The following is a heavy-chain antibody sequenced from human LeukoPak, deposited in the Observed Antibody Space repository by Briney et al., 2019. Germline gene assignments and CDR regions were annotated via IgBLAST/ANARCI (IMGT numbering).Heavy chain of an antibody. D-gene: IGHD2-15*01. CDR2: IKLDGSEK. CDR1: GFTFSSYW. J-gene: IGHJ3*02. Sequence: GGSLRLSCAASGFTFSSYWMSWVRQAPGKGLEWVANIKLDGSEKYYVDSVKGRFNISGDNAKNPLYLQMNSLRAEDTAVYYCANLCSGRPRGNDAFDIWGQGTMVTVSS. CDR3: ANLCSGRPRGNDAFDI. V-gene: IGHV3-7*01.